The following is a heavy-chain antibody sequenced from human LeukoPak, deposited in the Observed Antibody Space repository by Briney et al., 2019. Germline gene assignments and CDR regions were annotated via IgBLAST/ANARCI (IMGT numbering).Heavy chain of an antibody. CDR2: IKQDASDK. V-gene: IGHV3-7*01. Sequence: GGSLRLSCAASGFTFSNAWMSWVHQAPGKGLEWVAYIKQDASDKYYVDSMKGRFTISRDNAKNSLYLQMNSLRAEDTAVYYCASDSSGWRSWGQGTLVTVSS. CDR3: ASDSSGWRS. J-gene: IGHJ5*02. D-gene: IGHD6-19*01. CDR1: GFTFSNAW.